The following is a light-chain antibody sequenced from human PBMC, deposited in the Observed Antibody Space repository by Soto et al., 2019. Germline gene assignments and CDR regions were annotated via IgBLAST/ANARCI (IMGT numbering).Light chain of an antibody. CDR1: QSVSSN. J-gene: IGKJ1*01. CDR2: GAS. Sequence: EIVMTQSPATLSVSPGERATLSCRASQSVSSNLAWYQQKPGQAPRLLIYGASTRATGIPARFSGSGSGTEFTLTISSLQSEDFAVYSCQHYNNWPRTVGQGPKVEIK. CDR3: QHYNNWPRT. V-gene: IGKV3-15*01.